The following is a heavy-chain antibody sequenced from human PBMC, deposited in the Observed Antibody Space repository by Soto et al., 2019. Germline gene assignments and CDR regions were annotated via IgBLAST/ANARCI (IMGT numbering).Heavy chain of an antibody. Sequence: SETLSLTCAVYGGSFSGYYWSWIRQPPGKGLEWIGEINHSGSTNYNPSLKSRVTISVDTSKNQFSLKLSSVTAADTAVYYCARAVYYDFWSGYWVYWGQGTLVT. D-gene: IGHD3-3*01. CDR2: INHSGST. CDR1: GGSFSGYY. V-gene: IGHV4-34*01. CDR3: ARAVYYDFWSGYWVY. J-gene: IGHJ4*02.